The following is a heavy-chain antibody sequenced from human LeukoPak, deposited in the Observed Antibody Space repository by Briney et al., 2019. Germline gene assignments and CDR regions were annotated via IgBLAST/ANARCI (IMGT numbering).Heavy chain of an antibody. V-gene: IGHV3-30*18. J-gene: IGHJ4*02. CDR3: AKDRNDYGDYPDY. Sequence: PGGSLRLSWAASGFTFSSYGLHWVRQAPGKGLESVAVISYDGSNKYYADSVKGRFTISRDNSKNTLYLQMNSLRAEDTAVYYCAKDRNDYGDYPDYWGQGTLVTVSS. D-gene: IGHD4-17*01. CDR1: GFTFSSYG. CDR2: ISYDGSNK.